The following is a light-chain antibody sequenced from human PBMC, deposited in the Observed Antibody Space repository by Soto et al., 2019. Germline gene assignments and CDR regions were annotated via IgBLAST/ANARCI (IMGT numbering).Light chain of an antibody. J-gene: IGLJ1*01. CDR3: SSYTSAITLV. Sequence: QSVLTQPASVSGSPGQSITISCTGTASDVGAYKFVSWYQQLPGKAPKLIIYEVSNRPSGVSHRFSGSKSGNTASLTISGLQPADESYYYCSSYTSAITLVFGTGTKVTVL. CDR2: EVS. V-gene: IGLV2-14*01. CDR1: ASDVGAYKF.